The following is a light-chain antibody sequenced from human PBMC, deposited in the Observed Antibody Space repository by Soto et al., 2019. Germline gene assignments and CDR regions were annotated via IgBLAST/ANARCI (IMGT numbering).Light chain of an antibody. CDR1: QSISSY. J-gene: IGKJ5*01. Sequence: DIQMTQSPSSLSASVGDRVTITCRASQSISSYLNWYQQKPGKAPKRLIYAASSLQSGVPSRFSGSGSGTDFILTISSLQPEDFATYYCQQSYSTPRDFGQGTQPEL. CDR3: QQSYSTPRD. CDR2: AAS. V-gene: IGKV1-39*01.